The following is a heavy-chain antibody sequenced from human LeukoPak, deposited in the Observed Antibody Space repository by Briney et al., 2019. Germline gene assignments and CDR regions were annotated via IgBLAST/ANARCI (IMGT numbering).Heavy chain of an antibody. J-gene: IGHJ5*02. CDR3: ARDLPEWFGELLSQEINWFDP. Sequence: ASVKVSCKASGYTFTSYAMNWVRQAPGQGLEWMGWINTNTGNPTYAQGFTGRFVFSLDTSVSTAYLQISSLKAEDTAVYYCARDLPEWFGELLSQEINWFDPWGQGILVTVSS. D-gene: IGHD3-10*01. V-gene: IGHV7-4-1*02. CDR2: INTNTGNP. CDR1: GYTFTSYA.